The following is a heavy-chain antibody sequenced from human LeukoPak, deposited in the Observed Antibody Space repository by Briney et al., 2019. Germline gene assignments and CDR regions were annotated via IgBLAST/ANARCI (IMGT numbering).Heavy chain of an antibody. J-gene: IGHJ4*02. Sequence: GGSLRLSCAASGFTFSSYGMSWVRQAPGKGLEWVSAISGSGGSTYYADSVKGRFTISRDNSKNTLYLQMNNLRAEDTAVYYCAKGVIKIVGATRNYFDYWGQGTLVTVSS. CDR3: AKGVIKIVGATRNYFDY. V-gene: IGHV3-23*01. D-gene: IGHD1-26*01. CDR1: GFTFSSYG. CDR2: ISGSGGST.